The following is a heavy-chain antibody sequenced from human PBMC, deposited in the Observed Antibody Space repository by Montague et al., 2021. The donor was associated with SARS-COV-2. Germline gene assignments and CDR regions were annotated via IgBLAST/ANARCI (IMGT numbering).Heavy chain of an antibody. D-gene: IGHD1-26*01. CDR1: GDRVSRNSAA. V-gene: IGHV6-1*01. CDR3: ARTSASSDY. J-gene: IGHJ4*02. Sequence: CAISGDRVSRNSAAWNWIRQSPSRGLEWLGRTYYRSKWYNDYAVSVKSRITINPDTSKNQISLQLNSVTPEDTAAYYCARTSASSDYWGQGTLVTVSS. CDR2: TYYRSKWYN.